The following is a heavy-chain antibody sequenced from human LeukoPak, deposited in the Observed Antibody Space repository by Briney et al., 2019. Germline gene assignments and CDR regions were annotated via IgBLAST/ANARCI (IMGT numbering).Heavy chain of an antibody. J-gene: IGHJ4*02. V-gene: IGHV4-4*07. CDR3: AGATSWPFDY. CDR1: GSSISTYC. D-gene: IGHD2-2*01. Sequence: SETLSRTCTGSGSSISTYCWSWIRHPAGNGLEWIGRVYNSGSTNYNPSLRSRATTSIDTSKNEFSLKVSSVTAPDTAVYYCAGATSWPFDYWGQGILLTVSS. CDR2: VYNSGST.